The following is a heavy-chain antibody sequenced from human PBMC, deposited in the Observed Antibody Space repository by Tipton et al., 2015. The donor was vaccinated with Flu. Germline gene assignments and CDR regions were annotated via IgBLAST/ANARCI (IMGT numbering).Heavy chain of an antibody. J-gene: IGHJ6*02. D-gene: IGHD6-13*01. CDR2: IWYDGSNK. CDR3: AGEQAAAVGYYYYGMDV. CDR1: GLTFSSYG. Sequence: QVQLVQSGGGVVQPGRSLRLSCAASGLTFSSYGMHWVRQAPGKGLEWVAVIWYDGSNKYYADSVKGRFTISRDNSKNTLYLQMNSLRAEDTAVYYCAGEQAAAVGYYYYGMDVWGQGTTVAVSS. V-gene: IGHV3-33*01.